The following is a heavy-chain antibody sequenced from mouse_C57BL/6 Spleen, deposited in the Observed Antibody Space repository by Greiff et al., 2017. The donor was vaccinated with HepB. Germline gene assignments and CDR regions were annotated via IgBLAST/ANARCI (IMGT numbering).Heavy chain of an antibody. D-gene: IGHD1-1*01. V-gene: IGHV3-6*01. CDR2: ISYDGSN. CDR3: AREGYYGSSYVDFDY. Sequence: EVQLVESGPGLVKPSQSLSLTCPVTGYSITSGYYWNWIRQFPGNKLEWMGYISYDGSNNYNPSLKNRIPITRDTSKNQFFLKLNSVTTEDTAAYYCAREGYYGSSYVDFDYWGQGTTLTVSS. J-gene: IGHJ2*01. CDR1: GYSITSGYY.